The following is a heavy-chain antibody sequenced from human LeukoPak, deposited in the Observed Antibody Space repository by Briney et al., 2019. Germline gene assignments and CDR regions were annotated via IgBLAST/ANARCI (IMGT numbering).Heavy chain of an antibody. CDR1: GFSFSSYW. Sequence: GGSLRLSCAASGFSFSSYWMSWVRQASGKGLEWVAIIKQDGSERYYVDSVKGRFTISRDNSRNSLYLQMDILRAEDTAVYYCATDNVYCSRTSCYQTFDYWGQGTLVTVPS. CDR2: IKQDGSER. D-gene: IGHD2-2*01. V-gene: IGHV3-7*01. J-gene: IGHJ4*02. CDR3: ATDNVYCSRTSCYQTFDY.